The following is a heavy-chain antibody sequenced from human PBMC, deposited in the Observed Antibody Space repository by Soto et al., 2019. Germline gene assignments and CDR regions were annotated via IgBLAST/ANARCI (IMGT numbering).Heavy chain of an antibody. CDR3: AKFGSGEVHDSTSDIVVVVAAYGLDFDY. CDR2: ISYDGSNK. D-gene: IGHD2-15*01. V-gene: IGHV3-30*18. CDR1: GFTFSSYG. Sequence: GALRLSCAASGFTFSSYGMHWVRQAPGKGLEWVAVISYDGSNKYYADSVKGRFTISRDNSKNTLYLQMNSLRAEDTAVYYCAKFGSGEVHDSTSDIVVVVAAYGLDFDYWGQGTLVTVSS. J-gene: IGHJ4*02.